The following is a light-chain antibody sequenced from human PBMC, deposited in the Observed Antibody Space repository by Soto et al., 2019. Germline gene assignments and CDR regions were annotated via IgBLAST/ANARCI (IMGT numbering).Light chain of an antibody. Sequence: DTQMTQSPSSLSASVGDRVTITCQASQDISNYLNWYQQKPGKAPKLLIYDASNLEAGVPSRFSGSGSGTDFTFTISSLQPEDIATYYCQQYDNLPFTFGPGTKVDMK. J-gene: IGKJ3*01. CDR2: DAS. CDR1: QDISNY. CDR3: QQYDNLPFT. V-gene: IGKV1-33*01.